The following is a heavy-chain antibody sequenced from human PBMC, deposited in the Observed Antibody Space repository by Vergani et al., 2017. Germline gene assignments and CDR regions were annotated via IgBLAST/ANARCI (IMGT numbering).Heavy chain of an antibody. J-gene: IGHJ4*02. D-gene: IGHD2-2*02. CDR2: ISHDGTNK. CDR3: ARDGYTGYIDY. CDR1: GFTFSSYT. Sequence: VQLLESGGGLVQPGGSLRLSCAASGFTFSSYTMHWVRQAPGKGLEWVAVISHDGTNKYYADSVKGRFTISRDNSKNTLYLQMNSLRAEDTAVYYCARDGYTGYIDYWGRGSLVSVSS. V-gene: IGHV3-30-3*01.